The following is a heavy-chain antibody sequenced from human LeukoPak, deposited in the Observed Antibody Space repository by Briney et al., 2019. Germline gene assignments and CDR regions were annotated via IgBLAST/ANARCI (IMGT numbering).Heavy chain of an antibody. D-gene: IGHD3-10*01. CDR2: IDHSGST. Sequence: PSETLSLTCAVYGGSFSGYYWSWIRQSPGKGLGWIGEIDHSGSTNYNPSLKSRVTISIDTSKNQFSLKLSSVTAADTAVYYCARGRRSGSYYDSPYYYYGMDVWGQGTTVTVSS. CDR1: GGSFSGYY. J-gene: IGHJ6*02. V-gene: IGHV4-34*01. CDR3: ARGRRSGSYYDSPYYYYGMDV.